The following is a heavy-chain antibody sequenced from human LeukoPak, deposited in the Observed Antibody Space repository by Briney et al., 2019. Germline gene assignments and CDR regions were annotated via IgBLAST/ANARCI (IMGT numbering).Heavy chain of an antibody. D-gene: IGHD3-9*01. CDR2: IYSGGST. Sequence: GGTLRLSCAASGFTFSSYGMSWVRQAPGKGLEWVSVIYSGGSTYYADSVKGRFTISRDNSKNTLYLQMNSLRAEDTAVYYCASTAAVDEGYFDWLPPFDYWGQGTLVTVSS. V-gene: IGHV3-66*01. CDR3: ASTAAVDEGYFDWLPPFDY. CDR1: GFTFSSYG. J-gene: IGHJ4*02.